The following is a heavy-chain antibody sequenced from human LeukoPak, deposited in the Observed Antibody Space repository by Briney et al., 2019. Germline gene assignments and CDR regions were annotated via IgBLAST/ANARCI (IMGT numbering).Heavy chain of an antibody. D-gene: IGHD5-18*01. CDR2: IGGSGGDT. J-gene: IGHJ4*02. CDR1: GFTFSSYG. V-gene: IGHV3-23*01. Sequence: GGSLRLSCAASGFTFSSYGMTWVRQAPGEGLEWVSAIGGSGGDTYYADSVKGRFTISRDNSKNTMYLQMNSLRVEDTAVYYCAKNGGNSYGTGHFDHWGQGILVNVSS. CDR3: AKNGGNSYGTGHFDH.